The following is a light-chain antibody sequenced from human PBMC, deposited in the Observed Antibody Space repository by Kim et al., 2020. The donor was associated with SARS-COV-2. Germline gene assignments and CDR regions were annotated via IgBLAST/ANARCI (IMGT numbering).Light chain of an antibody. J-gene: IGKJ2*01. CDR2: AAY. CDR3: QQYIDFPYT. Sequence: ASPGDKVTITCRLTQNIASYLAWYQQRPGKAPQLLIYAAYTLHTGAPSRFSGSGSGTDFTLTINPLQSEDSATYFCQQYIDFPYTFGRGTKVDIK. V-gene: IGKV1D-8*01. CDR1: QNIASY.